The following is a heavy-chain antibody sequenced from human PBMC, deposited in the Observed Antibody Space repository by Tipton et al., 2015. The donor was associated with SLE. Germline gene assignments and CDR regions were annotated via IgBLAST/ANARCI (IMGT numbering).Heavy chain of an antibody. CDR2: IYYSGST. Sequence: TLSLTCTVSGGSIGSGGYYWGWIRQYPGKGLEWIGYIYYSGSTYYNPSLKSRVTISVDTSKYQFSLRLSSVTAADTAVYYCARVASHSPTWHGGFDYWGQGTLVTVSS. V-gene: IGHV4-31*03. J-gene: IGHJ4*02. CDR1: GGSIGSGGYY. CDR3: ARVASHSPTWHGGFDY. D-gene: IGHD6-13*01.